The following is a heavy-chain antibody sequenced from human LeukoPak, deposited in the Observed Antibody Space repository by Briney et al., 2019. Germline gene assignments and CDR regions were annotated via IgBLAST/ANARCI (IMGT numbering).Heavy chain of an antibody. V-gene: IGHV3-23*01. CDR1: GFTFRSHA. CDR2: IRGDGATM. CDR3: ARDQFRDYFRGADY. J-gene: IGHJ4*02. D-gene: IGHD3-16*01. Sequence: GGSLRLSRAASGFTFRSHAMSWVRRAPGRGLEWVSAIRGDGATMFYADSVKGRITVSRDNSKNTLYLQFNSLRVDDTAVYYCARDQFRDYFRGADYWGQGTLVTVSS.